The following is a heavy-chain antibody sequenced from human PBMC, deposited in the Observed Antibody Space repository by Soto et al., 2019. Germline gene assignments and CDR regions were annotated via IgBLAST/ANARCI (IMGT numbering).Heavy chain of an antibody. CDR2: IYYSGST. CDR3: AKYSSSWEGTNWFDP. V-gene: IGHV4-59*08. CDR1: GGSISSYY. Sequence: SETLSLTCTVSGGSISSYYWSWIRQPPGKGLEWIWDIYYSGSTNYNPSLKRRVTISVDTSKNQFSLKLSSVPAADTAVYYCAKYSSSWEGTNWFDPWGQGTLVTVSS. D-gene: IGHD6-13*01. J-gene: IGHJ5*02.